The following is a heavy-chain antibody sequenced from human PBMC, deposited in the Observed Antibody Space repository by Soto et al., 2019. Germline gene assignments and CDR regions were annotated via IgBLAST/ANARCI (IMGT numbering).Heavy chain of an antibody. J-gene: IGHJ6*02. D-gene: IGHD1-26*01. CDR1: GFTFSSYA. V-gene: IGHV3-30-3*01. CDR2: ISYDGSNK. CDR3: ARGSGSYYYYYGMDV. Sequence: GGSLRLSCAASGFTFSSYAMHWVRQAPGKGLEWVAVISYDGSNKYYADSVKGRFTISRDNSKNTLYLQMNSLRAEDTAVYYCARGSGSYYYYYGMDVWGQRTTVTVSS.